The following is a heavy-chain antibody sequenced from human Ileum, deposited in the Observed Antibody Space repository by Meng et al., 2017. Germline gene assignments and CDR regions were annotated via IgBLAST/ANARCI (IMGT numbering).Heavy chain of an antibody. CDR3: NRGLTNNIRGDY. J-gene: IGHJ4*02. V-gene: IGHV1-2*02. CDR1: GYTFTGHY. D-gene: IGHD1/OR15-1a*01. CDR2: INPDSGAT. Sequence: ASVKVSCKASGYTFTGHYIHWLRQAPGQGLEWTAWINPDSGATAYAQTFQGRVTTTTDTSISTAYMELSRLTSDDTAVYYCNRGLTNNIRGDYWGQGTLVTVSS.